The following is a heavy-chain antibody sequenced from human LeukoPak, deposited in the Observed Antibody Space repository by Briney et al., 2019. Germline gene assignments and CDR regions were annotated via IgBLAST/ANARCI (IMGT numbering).Heavy chain of an antibody. Sequence: PGGSLRLFCAASGLTFSNAWMSWVRQVPGKGLEWVGRIKRKSDGGTTDYAAPVKGRFTISRDDSKNTLYLQMNSLKSEDTAVYYCTTELDVRPNHYWGQGTLVTVSS. CDR1: GLTFSNAW. V-gene: IGHV3-15*01. CDR3: TTELDVRPNHY. CDR2: IKRKSDGGTT. D-gene: IGHD1-14*01. J-gene: IGHJ4*02.